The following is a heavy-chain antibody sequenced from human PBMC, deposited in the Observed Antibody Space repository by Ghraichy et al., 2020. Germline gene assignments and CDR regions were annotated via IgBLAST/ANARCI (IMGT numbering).Heavy chain of an antibody. CDR2: ISPSGDT. J-gene: IGHJ4*02. Sequence: LSLPCAVSDYSINNGYYWGWIRQPPGKGLEWIGSISPSGDTFYNPSLQSRISISVDTSTNQFSLKLRSVTAADTAVFYCARDHNWNFFDYWGQGALVIVSS. V-gene: IGHV4-38-2*02. CDR1: DYSINNGYY. CDR3: ARDHNWNFFDY. D-gene: IGHD1-20*01.